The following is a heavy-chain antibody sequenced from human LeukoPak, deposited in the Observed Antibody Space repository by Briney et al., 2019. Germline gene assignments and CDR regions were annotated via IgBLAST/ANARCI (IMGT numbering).Heavy chain of an antibody. D-gene: IGHD6-19*01. V-gene: IGHV3-48*02. CDR1: GFTFSNYG. CDR3: TSAAVAGTVY. CDR2: ISSSSSSI. J-gene: IGHJ4*02. Sequence: GSLRLSCVVSGFTFSNYGINWVRQAPGKGLEWISHISSSSSSIYYADSVRGRFTISRDNAKNSLYLQMNSLRDDDTAVYYCTSAAVAGTVYWGQGTLVTVSS.